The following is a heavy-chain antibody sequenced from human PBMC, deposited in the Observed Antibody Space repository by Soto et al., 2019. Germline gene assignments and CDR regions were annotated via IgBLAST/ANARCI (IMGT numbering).Heavy chain of an antibody. D-gene: IGHD2-8*01. CDR3: ARDIVLMVYVAGSPTYYYYGMDV. CDR1: GFTFSSYA. Sequence: QVQLVESGGGVVQSGRSLRLSCAASGFTFSSYAMHWVRQAPGKGLEWVAVISYDGSNKYYADSVKGRFTISRDNSKNTLYLQMNSLRAEDTAVYYCARDIVLMVYVAGSPTYYYYGMDVWGQGTTVTVSS. CDR2: ISYDGSNK. J-gene: IGHJ6*02. V-gene: IGHV3-30-3*01.